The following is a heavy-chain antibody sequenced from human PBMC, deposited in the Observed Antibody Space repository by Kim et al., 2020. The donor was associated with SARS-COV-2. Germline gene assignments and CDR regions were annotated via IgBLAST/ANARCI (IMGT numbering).Heavy chain of an antibody. V-gene: IGHV1-69*13. CDR3: ARPSITMIVVVPVYYYGMDV. J-gene: IGHJ6*02. D-gene: IGHD3-22*01. CDR2: IIPIFGTA. Sequence: SVKVSCKASGGTFSSYAISWVRQAPGQGLEWMGGIIPIFGTANYAQKFQGRVTITADESTSTAYMELSSLRSEDTAVYYCARPSITMIVVVPVYYYGMDVWGQGTTVTVSS. CDR1: GGTFSSYA.